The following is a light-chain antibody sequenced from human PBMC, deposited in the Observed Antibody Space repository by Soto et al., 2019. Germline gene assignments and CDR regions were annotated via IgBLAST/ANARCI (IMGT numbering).Light chain of an antibody. J-gene: IGKJ2*01. Sequence: DIQVTQSPSSLSASVGDSVTITCRTTERISVYLNWYQQSPGKAPNLISAASNLAYGVPSRFTASGSGTDFTFTIKSLRPEDFATYYCQQSYLTPYTFGQGTKLEIK. CDR3: QQSYLTPYT. CDR1: ERISVY. V-gene: IGKV1-39*01. CDR2: AAS.